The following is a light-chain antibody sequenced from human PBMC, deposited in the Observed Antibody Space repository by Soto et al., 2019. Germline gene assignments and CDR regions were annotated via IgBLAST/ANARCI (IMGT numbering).Light chain of an antibody. CDR3: AAWDDSLSGVV. V-gene: IGLV1-47*02. CDR2: NNN. J-gene: IGLJ2*01. CDR1: SSNLGSNY. Sequence: QSVLTQPPSASGTPGQRITISCSGSSSNLGSNYVFWYQQLPGAAPKLLIYNNNQRPSGVPDRFSGSKSGTAASLAISGLRSEDEADYYCAAWDDSLSGVVFGGGTKVTVL.